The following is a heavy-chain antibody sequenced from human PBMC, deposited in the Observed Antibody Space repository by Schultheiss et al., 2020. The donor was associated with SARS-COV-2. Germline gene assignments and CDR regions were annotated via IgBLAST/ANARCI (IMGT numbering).Heavy chain of an antibody. CDR1: GFTVSSNY. CDR2: IYSGGST. D-gene: IGHD3-22*01. CDR3: ARPRYYYDSSKGNAFDI. Sequence: GGSLRLSCAASGFTVSSNYMSWVRQAPGKGLEWVSVIYSGGSTYYADSVKGRFTISRDNSKNTLYLQMNSLRAEDTAVSFCARPRYYYDSSKGNAFDIWGQGTMVTVSS. J-gene: IGHJ3*02. V-gene: IGHV3-66*01.